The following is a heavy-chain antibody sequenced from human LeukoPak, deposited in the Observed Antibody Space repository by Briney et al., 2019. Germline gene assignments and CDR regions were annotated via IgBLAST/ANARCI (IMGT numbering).Heavy chain of an antibody. Sequence: KPSETLSLTCAVYGGSFSGYYWSWIRQPPGKGLEWIGEINHSGSTNYNPSLKSRVTMSVDPSKNQFSLKLSSVTAADTAVYYCARVVPSYYDGSGYYFDYWGQGARVTVSS. D-gene: IGHD3-22*01. CDR3: ARVVPSYYDGSGYYFDY. CDR2: INHSGST. CDR1: GGSFSGYY. J-gene: IGHJ4*02. V-gene: IGHV4-34*01.